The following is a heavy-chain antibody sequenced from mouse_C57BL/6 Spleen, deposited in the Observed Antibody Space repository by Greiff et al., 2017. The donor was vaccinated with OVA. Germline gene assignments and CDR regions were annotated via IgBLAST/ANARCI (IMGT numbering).Heavy chain of an antibody. D-gene: IGHD4-1*02. CDR3: ASTGYAMDY. J-gene: IGHJ4*01. V-gene: IGHV1-64*01. Sequence: SVPLSCPSSCSTFPSYWIHCLKQSPGQGLELIGMIHPNSGSTNYNEKFKSKATLNVDKSSSTAYMQLSSLTSEDSAVYYCASTGYAMDYWGQGTSVTVSS. CDR2: IHPNSGST. CDR1: CSTFPSYW.